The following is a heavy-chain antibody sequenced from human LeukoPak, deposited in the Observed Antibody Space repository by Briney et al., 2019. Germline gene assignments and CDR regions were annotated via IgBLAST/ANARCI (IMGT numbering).Heavy chain of an antibody. V-gene: IGHV3-30*18. CDR2: ISYDGSNK. CDR1: GITFSSYA. D-gene: IGHD6-13*01. CDR3: AKGLAYSSSWYNYYYYGMDV. J-gene: IGHJ6*02. Sequence: PGGSLRLSCAASGITFSSYAMSWVRQAPGKGLERVAVISYDGSNKYYADSVKGRFTISRDNSKNTLYLQMNSLRAEDTAVYYCAKGLAYSSSWYNYYYYGMDVWGQGTTVTVSS.